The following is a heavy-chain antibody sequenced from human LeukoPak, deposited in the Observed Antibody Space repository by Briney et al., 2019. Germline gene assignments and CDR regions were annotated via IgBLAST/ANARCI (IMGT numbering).Heavy chain of an antibody. CDR2: ISTSSNI. V-gene: IGHV3-69-1*01. CDR3: ASDRSSVGFDY. D-gene: IGHD3-16*02. J-gene: IGHJ4*02. CDR1: GFTFTDYT. Sequence: PGGSLRLSCAASGFTFTDYTINWVRQAPGKGLEWVSSISTSSNIYYADSVKGRFTVSSDNAKNSVYLQTDSLRAEDTAVYYCASDRSSVGFDYWGQGTLVTVSS.